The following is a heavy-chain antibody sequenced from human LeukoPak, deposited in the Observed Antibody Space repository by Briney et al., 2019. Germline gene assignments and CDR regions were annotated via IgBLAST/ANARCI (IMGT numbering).Heavy chain of an antibody. Sequence: SETLSLTCTVSGGSVSTISHFWDWVRPPQGKGLEWIVSLSDTGTTFYNPSLESRVTMSVDTSKNQFSLKLSSVTAADTAVYYCARRDHTGRSHAWFDPWGQGTLVTVSS. J-gene: IGHJ5*02. CDR3: ARRDHTGRSHAWFDP. D-gene: IGHD1-14*01. CDR2: LSDTGTT. V-gene: IGHV4-39*01. CDR1: GGSVSTISHF.